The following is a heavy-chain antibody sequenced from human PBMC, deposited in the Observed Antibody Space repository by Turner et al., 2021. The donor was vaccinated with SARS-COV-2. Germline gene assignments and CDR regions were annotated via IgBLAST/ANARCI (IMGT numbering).Heavy chain of an antibody. CDR2: IYYSVST. Sequence: QLQLQESGSGLVKPSETLSLTCTVAGVSISSSSYYWGWIRLPPGKGLEWSGSIYYSVSTYYTLSLKSRVTISVDTSNNQSSLKLSSVTAADTAVYYCARHAYGSWSYYPDDYWGQGTLVTVSS. J-gene: IGHJ4*02. D-gene: IGHD3-10*01. CDR3: ARHAYGSWSYYPDDY. CDR1: GVSISSSSYY. V-gene: IGHV4-39*01.